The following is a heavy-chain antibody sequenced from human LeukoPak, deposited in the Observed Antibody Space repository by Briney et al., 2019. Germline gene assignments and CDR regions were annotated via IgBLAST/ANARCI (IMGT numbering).Heavy chain of an antibody. CDR1: GGSFSGYY. D-gene: IGHD4-17*01. V-gene: IGHV4-34*01. J-gene: IGHJ6*02. Sequence: SETLSLTCAVYGGSFSGYYWSWIRQPPGKGLEWIGEINHSGSTNYNPSLKSRVTISVDTSKNQFSLKLSSVTAADTAVYYCARDRSSGDYTPYYYYGMDVWGQGTTVTVSS. CDR3: ARDRSSGDYTPYYYYGMDV. CDR2: INHSGST.